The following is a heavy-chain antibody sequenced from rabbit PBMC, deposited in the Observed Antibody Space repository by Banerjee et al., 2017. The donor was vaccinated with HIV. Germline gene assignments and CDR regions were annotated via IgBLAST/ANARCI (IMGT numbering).Heavy chain of an antibody. V-gene: IGHV1S40*01. D-gene: IGHD1-1*01. CDR2: IYAGAGST. CDR1: GFTLSSSYD. J-gene: IGHJ4*01. CDR3: ARAGGFERYSNL. Sequence: QSLEESGGGLVQPGASLTLTCTASGFTLSSSYDMCWVRQAPGKGLEWIACIYAGAGSTYYASWAKGRFTITKTSSTTVTLQMTSLTAADTATYFCARAGGFERYSNLWGPGTLVTVS.